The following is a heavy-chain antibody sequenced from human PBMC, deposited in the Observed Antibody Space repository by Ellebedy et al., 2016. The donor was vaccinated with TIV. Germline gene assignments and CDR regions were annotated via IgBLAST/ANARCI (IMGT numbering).Heavy chain of an antibody. V-gene: IGHV3-48*04. CDR1: RLTFSRYE. D-gene: IGHD3-16*01. CDR2: ISISSSNI. J-gene: IGHJ1*01. CDR3: AISKVMIHFQH. Sequence: PGGSLRLSCAVSRLTFSRYEMSWVRQAPGKGLEWISYISISSSNIYYADSVKGRFTISRDNAKNSLFLQMNGLRAEDTAVYYCAISKVMIHFQHWGQGTLVTVSS.